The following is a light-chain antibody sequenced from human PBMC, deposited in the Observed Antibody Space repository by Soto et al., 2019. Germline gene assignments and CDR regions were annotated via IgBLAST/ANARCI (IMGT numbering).Light chain of an antibody. V-gene: IGKV4-1*01. Sequence: DIVLTQSPETLTVSLGERATINCKSSQSVLFSSNNKNFLAWYQQKPGQPPKLLFYWASTRESGVPDRFSGSGSGTDFILTISRLQAEDVAVYYGHRYSSPPLTFGGWTKVEIK. CDR1: QSVLFSSNNKNF. J-gene: IGKJ4*01. CDR3: HRYSSPPLT. CDR2: WAS.